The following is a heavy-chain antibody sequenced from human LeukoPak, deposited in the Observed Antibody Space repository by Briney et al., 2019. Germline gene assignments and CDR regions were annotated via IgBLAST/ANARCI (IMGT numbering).Heavy chain of an antibody. Sequence: PSETLSLTCAVYGGSFSGYYWSWIRQPPGKGLEWIGYIYYSGSTYYNPSLKSRVTISVDTPKNQFSLKLSSVTAADTAVYYCARDPGERATGFDYWGQGTLVTVSS. CDR3: ARDPGERATGFDY. CDR2: IYYSGST. V-gene: IGHV4-30-4*01. D-gene: IGHD1-26*01. J-gene: IGHJ4*02. CDR1: GGSFSGYY.